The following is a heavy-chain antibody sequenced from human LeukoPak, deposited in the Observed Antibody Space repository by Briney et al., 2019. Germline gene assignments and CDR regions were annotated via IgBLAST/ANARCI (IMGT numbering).Heavy chain of an antibody. CDR3: AKGALGYCSGGSCRGGDF. CDR1: GFTFSSYA. Sequence: GGSLRLSCAASGFTFSSYAMSWVRQAPGKGLEWVSAISGSGGSTYYADSVKGRFTISRDNSKNTLYLQMNSLRAEDTAVYYCAKGALGYCSGGSCRGGDFWGQGTLVTVSS. D-gene: IGHD2-15*01. V-gene: IGHV3-23*01. CDR2: ISGSGGST. J-gene: IGHJ4*02.